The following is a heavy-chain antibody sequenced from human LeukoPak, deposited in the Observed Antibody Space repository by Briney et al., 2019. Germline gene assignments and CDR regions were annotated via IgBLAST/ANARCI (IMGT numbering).Heavy chain of an antibody. V-gene: IGHV1-2*02. CDR1: GYTFTGYY. Sequence: ASVKVSCKASGYTFTGYYMHWVRQAPGQGLEWMGWTNPNSGGTNYAQKFQGRVTMTRDTSISTVYMELSRLRSDDTAVYYCARDIVLMVYAPYYYYYGMDVWGQGTTVTVSS. CDR2: TNPNSGGT. D-gene: IGHD2-8*01. J-gene: IGHJ6*02. CDR3: ARDIVLMVYAPYYYYYGMDV.